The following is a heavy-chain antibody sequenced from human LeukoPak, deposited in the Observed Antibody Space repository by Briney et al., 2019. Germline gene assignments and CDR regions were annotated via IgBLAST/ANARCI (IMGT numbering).Heavy chain of an antibody. V-gene: IGHV1-18*01. CDR1: GYTFTSYG. CDR2: ISAYNGNT. CDR3: AGVKPIYCGGDCRFDY. D-gene: IGHD2-21*02. J-gene: IGHJ4*02. Sequence: ASVKVSCKASGYTFTSYGISWVRQAPGQGLEWMGWISAYNGNTNYAQKLQGRVTMTTDTSTSTAYMELRSLRSDDTAVYYCAGVKPIYCGGDCRFDYWGQGTLVTVSS.